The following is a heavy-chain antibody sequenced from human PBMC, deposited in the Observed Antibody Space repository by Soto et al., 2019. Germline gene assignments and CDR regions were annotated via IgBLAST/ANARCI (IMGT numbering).Heavy chain of an antibody. V-gene: IGHV3-30*03. Sequence: QVQLVESGGGVVQPGRSLRLSCAASGFTFSSYGMHWVRQAPGKGLEWVAVISYDGSNKYYADSVKGRFTISRDNSKNTLYLQMNSLRAEDTAVYYCAADMTTVVTSAYWGQGTLVTVSS. CDR3: AADMTTVVTSAY. D-gene: IGHD4-17*01. CDR1: GFTFSSYG. CDR2: ISYDGSNK. J-gene: IGHJ4*02.